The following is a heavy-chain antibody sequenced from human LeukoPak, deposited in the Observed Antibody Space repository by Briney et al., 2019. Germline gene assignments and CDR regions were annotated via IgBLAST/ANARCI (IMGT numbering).Heavy chain of an antibody. Sequence: GGSLRLSCTASGFTFSDYYMSWNRQAPGKGLEWISYISDSGSTIYYADSVKGRFAVSRDNAKNSLYLQMNSLRADDTAVYYCARGYSNYYFDYWGQGTLVTVSS. V-gene: IGHV3-11*01. J-gene: IGHJ4*02. CDR2: ISDSGSTI. CDR1: GFTFSDYY. D-gene: IGHD4-11*01. CDR3: ARGYSNYYFDY.